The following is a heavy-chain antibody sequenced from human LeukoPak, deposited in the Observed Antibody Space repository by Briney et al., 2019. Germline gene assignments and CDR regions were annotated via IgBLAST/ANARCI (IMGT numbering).Heavy chain of an antibody. CDR3: AKGPYGGPDY. J-gene: IGHJ4*02. V-gene: IGHV3-30*18. Sequence: GRSLRLSCAPSGFTFSTSGMHWVRQAPGKGLEWVAVISYDGSNKYYADSVKGRFTISRDNSKNTLYLQMNSLSAEDTAVYYCAKGPYGGPDYWGQGTLVTVSS. D-gene: IGHD4-23*01. CDR1: GFTFSTSG. CDR2: ISYDGSNK.